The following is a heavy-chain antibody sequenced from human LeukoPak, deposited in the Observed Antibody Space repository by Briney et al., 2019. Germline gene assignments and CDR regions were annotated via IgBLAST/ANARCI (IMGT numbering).Heavy chain of an antibody. CDR3: ARDKGDYDTSGSLFVF. D-gene: IGHD3-22*01. CDR1: GFTFSDYN. J-gene: IGHJ4*02. Sequence: GGSLRLSCVASGFTFSDYNMNWVRQAPGKGLEWISYIRSGDGAIYYADCVKGRFTISRDNAEKSVYLQMNSLTAEDTAVYYCARDKGDYDTSGSLFVFGGQGTLVTVSS. V-gene: IGHV3-48*01. CDR2: IRSGDGAI.